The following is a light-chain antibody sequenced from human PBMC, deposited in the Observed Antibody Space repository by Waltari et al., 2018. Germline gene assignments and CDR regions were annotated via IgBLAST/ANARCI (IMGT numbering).Light chain of an antibody. CDR2: QDK. V-gene: IGLV3-1*01. J-gene: IGLJ2*01. CDR3: QVWDNNIVV. CDR1: NLGNRY. Sequence: SYDLTQPPSVSVSTGQTASITCSGDNLGNRYVSWIQQRPGQSPFLVMYQDKKRPSGIPERFSGSNSGNTATLTVSGAQAMDEADYYCQVWDNNIVVFGGGTKLTVL.